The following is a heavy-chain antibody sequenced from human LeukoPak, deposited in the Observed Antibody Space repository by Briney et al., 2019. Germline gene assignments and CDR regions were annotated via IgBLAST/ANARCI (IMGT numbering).Heavy chain of an antibody. J-gene: IGHJ4*02. Sequence: ASVKVSCKASGYTFTGYYMHWVRQAPGQGLEWMGWINPNSGGTNYAQQFQGRVTMTRDTSISTAYTERSRLRSDDTAVYYCARPRYNWTDAYYFDYWGQGTLVTVSS. V-gene: IGHV1-2*02. CDR1: GYTFTGYY. CDR3: ARPRYNWTDAYYFDY. D-gene: IGHD1-1*01. CDR2: INPNSGGT.